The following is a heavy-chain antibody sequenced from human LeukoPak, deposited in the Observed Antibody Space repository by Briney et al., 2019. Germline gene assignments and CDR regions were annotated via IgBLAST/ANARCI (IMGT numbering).Heavy chain of an antibody. J-gene: IGHJ3*02. CDR3: ARENSGSYVGI. Sequence: SQTLSLTCTVSGGSISSGSYYWSWIRQPAGKGLEWIGRIYTSGSTNYNPSLKSRVTISVDTSKNQFSLKLSSVTAADTAVYYCARENSGSYVGIWGQGTMVTVSS. CDR2: IYTSGST. D-gene: IGHD1-26*01. V-gene: IGHV4-61*02. CDR1: GGSISSGSYY.